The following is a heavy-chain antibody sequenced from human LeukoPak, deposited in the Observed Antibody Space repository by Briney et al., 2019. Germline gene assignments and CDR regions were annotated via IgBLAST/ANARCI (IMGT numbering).Heavy chain of an antibody. CDR3: ARVQWELLYGAFDI. Sequence: ASVKVSCKASGYTFTNYGISWVRQAPGQGLEWMGWISAYNGNTNYAQKLQGRVTMTTDTSTSTAYMELRSLRSDDTAVYYCARVQWELLYGAFDIWGQGTMVTVSS. D-gene: IGHD1-26*01. CDR1: GYTFTNYG. V-gene: IGHV1-18*01. CDR2: ISAYNGNT. J-gene: IGHJ3*02.